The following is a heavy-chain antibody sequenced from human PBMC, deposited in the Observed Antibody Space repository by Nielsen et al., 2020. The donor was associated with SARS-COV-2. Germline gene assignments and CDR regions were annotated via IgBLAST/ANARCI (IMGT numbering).Heavy chain of an antibody. Sequence: GGSLRLSCAASGFTFSSYSMNWVRQAPGKGLEWVSYISSSSSTIYYADSVKGRFTISRDNAKNSLYLQMNSLRDEDTAVYYCAREGDYVWGSYRSYLHFDYWGQGTLVTVSS. J-gene: IGHJ4*02. V-gene: IGHV3-48*02. CDR3: AREGDYVWGSYRSYLHFDY. CDR1: GFTFSSYS. D-gene: IGHD3-16*02. CDR2: ISSSSSTI.